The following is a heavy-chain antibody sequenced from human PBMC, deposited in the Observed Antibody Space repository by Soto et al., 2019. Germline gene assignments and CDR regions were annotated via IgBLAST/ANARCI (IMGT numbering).Heavy chain of an antibody. CDR3: ARDGFWSGYSIPDDAFDI. V-gene: IGHV3-53*01. J-gene: IGHJ3*02. Sequence: EVQLVESGGGLIQPGGSLRLSCAASGFTVSSNYMSWVRQAPGKGLEWVSGIYSGGSTYYADSVKGRFTISSDNSKNTLYLQMNSLRAEDTAVYYCARDGFWSGYSIPDDAFDIWGQGTMVTVSS. CDR2: IYSGGST. CDR1: GFTVSSNY. D-gene: IGHD3-3*01.